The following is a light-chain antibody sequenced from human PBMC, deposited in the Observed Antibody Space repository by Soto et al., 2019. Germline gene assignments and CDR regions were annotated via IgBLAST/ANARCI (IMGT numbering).Light chain of an antibody. Sequence: AIQMTQSPSSLSASVGDRVTITCRASQGIRNDLGWYQQKPGKAPKLLIYAASSLQSGVPSRFSGSGSGTDFTLTISSLQHEDFATYYCLQDYNYPPFGQGTKLEIK. CDR2: AAS. CDR3: LQDYNYPP. V-gene: IGKV1-6*01. CDR1: QGIRND. J-gene: IGKJ2*01.